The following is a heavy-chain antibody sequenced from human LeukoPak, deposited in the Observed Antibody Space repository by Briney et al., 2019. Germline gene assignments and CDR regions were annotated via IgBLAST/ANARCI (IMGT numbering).Heavy chain of an antibody. J-gene: IGHJ4*02. D-gene: IGHD2-2*01. CDR1: GFTFSSYE. Sequence: GGSLRLSCAASGFTFSSYEMNWVRQAPGKGLVWVSRIRNDGSDARYAESVKGRFTISRDNAKNTLYLQMNSLRDEDTAVYYCARDWYHAIDYWGQGTLVTVSS. V-gene: IGHV3-74*01. CDR3: ARDWYHAIDY. CDR2: IRNDGSDA.